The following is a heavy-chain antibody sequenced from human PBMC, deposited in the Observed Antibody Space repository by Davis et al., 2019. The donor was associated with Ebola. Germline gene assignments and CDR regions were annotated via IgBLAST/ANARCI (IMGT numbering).Heavy chain of an antibody. CDR3: ARGYCSGGSRYPFDY. V-gene: IGHV4-34*01. CDR1: GGSFSGYY. D-gene: IGHD2-15*01. Sequence: MPSETLSLTCAVYGGSFSGYYWSWIRQPPGTGLKWIGEINHSGSTNYNPSLKSRVTISVDTSKNQFSLKLSSVTAADTAVYYCARGYCSGGSRYPFDYWGQGTPVTVSS. CDR2: INHSGST. J-gene: IGHJ4*02.